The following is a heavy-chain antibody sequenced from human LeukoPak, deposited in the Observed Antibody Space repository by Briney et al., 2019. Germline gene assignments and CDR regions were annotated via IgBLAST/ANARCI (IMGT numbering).Heavy chain of an antibody. CDR1: RFTSSSFG. J-gene: IGHJ6*03. CDR2: ISGSGVST. Sequence: GGSLRVSCAASRFTSSSFGVSWVRQALGEGLEWVSAISGSGVSTYYADHVKGRFTISRDNSKNSLYLQMNSLRAEDTAVYYCAKCILTGYYNGYMDVWGKGTTVTISS. D-gene: IGHD3-9*01. CDR3: AKCILTGYYNGYMDV. V-gene: IGHV3-23*01.